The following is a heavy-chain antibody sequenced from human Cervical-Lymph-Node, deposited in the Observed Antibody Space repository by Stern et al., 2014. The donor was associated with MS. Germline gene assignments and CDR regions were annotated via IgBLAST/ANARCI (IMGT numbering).Heavy chain of an antibody. J-gene: IGHJ4*02. CDR1: GYTFTWFP. CDR2: INTNTGNP. D-gene: IGHD3-22*01. V-gene: IGHV7-4-1*01. Sequence: QVQLVESGSELKKPGASVKVSCRASGYTFTWFPIYWVRQAPGQGIEWMGRINTNTGNPSYAQDVTGRFVFSLDTSVSTAYLQISSLKAEDTAVYYCARWYYYHYTGYNDYWGQGTLVTVSS. CDR3: ARWYYYHYTGYNDY.